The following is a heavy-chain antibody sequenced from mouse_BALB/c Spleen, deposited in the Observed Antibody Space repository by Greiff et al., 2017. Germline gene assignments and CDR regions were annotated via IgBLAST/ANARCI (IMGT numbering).Heavy chain of an antibody. CDR1: GYTFTSYV. CDR3: ARGYGSSRSYYAMDY. J-gene: IGHJ4*01. V-gene: IGHV1-14*01. CDR2: INPYNDGT. Sequence: VQLQQSGPELVKPGASVKMSCKASGYTFTSYVMHWVKQKPGQGLEWIGYINPYNDGTKYNEKFKGKATLTSDKSSSTAYMELSSLTSEDSAVYYCARGYGSSRSYYAMDYWGQGTSVTVSS. D-gene: IGHD1-1*01.